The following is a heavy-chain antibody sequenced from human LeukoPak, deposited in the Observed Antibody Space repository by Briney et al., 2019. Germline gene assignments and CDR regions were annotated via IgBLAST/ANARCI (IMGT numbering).Heavy chain of an antibody. CDR1: GGTFSSYA. J-gene: IGHJ4*02. V-gene: IGHV1-69*01. CDR2: IIPIFGTA. D-gene: IGHD3-9*01. Sequence: GASVKVSCKASGGTFSSYAISWVRQAPGQGLEWMGGIIPIFGTANYAQKFQGRVTITADESTSTAYMELSSLRSEDTAVYYCATGHDWNYNVYWGQGTLVTVSS. CDR3: ATGHDWNYNVY.